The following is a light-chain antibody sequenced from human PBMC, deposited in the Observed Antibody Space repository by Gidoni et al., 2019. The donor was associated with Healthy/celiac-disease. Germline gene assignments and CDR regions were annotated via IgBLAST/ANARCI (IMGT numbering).Light chain of an antibody. J-gene: IGKJ1*01. V-gene: IGKV4-1*01. Sequence: DILMTQSPDSLAVSLGERATINCKSSQSVLYSSNNKNYLAWYQQKPGQPPKLLIYGASTRESGVPDRFSGSGSGTDFTLTISSLQAEDVAVYYCQQYYSTPTFGQGTKVEIK. CDR3: QQYYSTPT. CDR1: QSVLYSSNNKNY. CDR2: GAS.